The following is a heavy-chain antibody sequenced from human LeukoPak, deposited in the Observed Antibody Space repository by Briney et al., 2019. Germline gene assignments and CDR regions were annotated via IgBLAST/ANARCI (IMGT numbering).Heavy chain of an antibody. CDR3: AKDQATLEWLFVPFDY. V-gene: IGHV3-30*02. CDR1: GFTFSSYG. CDR2: IRYDGSNK. D-gene: IGHD3-3*01. Sequence: GGSLRLSCSASGFTFSSYGMHWVRQAPGKGLEWVAFIRYDGSNKYYADSVKGRFTISRDNSKNTLYLQMNSLRAEDTAVYYCAKDQATLEWLFVPFDYWGQGTLVTVSS. J-gene: IGHJ4*02.